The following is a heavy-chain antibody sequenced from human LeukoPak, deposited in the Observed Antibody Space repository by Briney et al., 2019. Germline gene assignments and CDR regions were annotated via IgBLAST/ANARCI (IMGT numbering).Heavy chain of an antibody. CDR1: GGSFSGYY. CDR2: INHSGST. D-gene: IGHD6-19*01. J-gene: IGHJ4*02. Sequence: SETLSLTCAVYGGSFSGYYWSWIRQPPGKGLEWIGEINHSGSTNYNPSLKSRVTISVDTSKNQFSLKLSSVTAADTAVYYCARSRGWSPIDYWGQGTLVIVSS. CDR3: ARSRGWSPIDY. V-gene: IGHV4-34*01.